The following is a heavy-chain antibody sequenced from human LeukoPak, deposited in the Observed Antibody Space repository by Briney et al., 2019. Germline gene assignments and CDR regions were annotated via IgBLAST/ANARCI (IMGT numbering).Heavy chain of an antibody. CDR2: IYYSGST. CDR3: ASIYCSSTSCYWLHFDY. V-gene: IGHV4-59*01. Sequence: SETLSLTCTVSGGSISSYYWSWIRQPPGKGLEWIGYIYYSGSTNYNPSLKSRVTISVDTSKNQFSLKLSSVTAADTAVYYCASIYCSSTSCYWLHFDYWGQGTLVTVSS. J-gene: IGHJ4*02. CDR1: GGSISSYY. D-gene: IGHD2-2*01.